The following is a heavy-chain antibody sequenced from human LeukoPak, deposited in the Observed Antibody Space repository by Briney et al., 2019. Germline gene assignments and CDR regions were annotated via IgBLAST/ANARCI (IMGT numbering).Heavy chain of an antibody. Sequence: SETLSLTCTVSGGSIKSYYWSWIRQPPGKGLGWIGHIYDSGSTNYNPSLKSRVTISLDAAKDQFSLRLSSVTAADTALYYCARVRWLNAYYHYYYMDVWGKGTTVTVSS. D-gene: IGHD3-22*01. CDR3: ARVRWLNAYYHYYYMDV. V-gene: IGHV4-59*01. J-gene: IGHJ6*03. CDR2: IYDSGST. CDR1: GGSIKSYY.